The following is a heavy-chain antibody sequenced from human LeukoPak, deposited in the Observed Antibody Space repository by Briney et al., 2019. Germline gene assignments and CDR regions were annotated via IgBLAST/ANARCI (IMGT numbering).Heavy chain of an antibody. V-gene: IGHV4-34*01. J-gene: IGHJ2*01. CDR2: INHSGST. CDR3: ASATVTTYWYIDL. D-gene: IGHD4-17*01. Sequence: SETLSLTCAVYGGSFSGYYWSWIRQPPGKGLEWIGEINHSGSTNYNPSLKSRVTISVDTSKNQFSLKLSSVTAADTAVYYCASATVTTYWYIDLWGRGTLVTVSS. CDR1: GGSFSGYY.